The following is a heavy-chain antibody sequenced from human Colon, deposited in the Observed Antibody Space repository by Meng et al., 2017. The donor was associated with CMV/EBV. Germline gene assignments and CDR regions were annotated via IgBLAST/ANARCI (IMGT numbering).Heavy chain of an antibody. Sequence: GGSLRLSCSVSGFSVNDKSMTWVRQAPGMGLEWISVIYSGGSTNYAASVKGRFTISRDISKNTLYLQMNSLTAGDTAVYYCAREFFLDYWGLGTLVPVSS. CDR3: AREFFLDY. CDR1: GFSVNDKS. V-gene: IGHV3-66*02. D-gene: IGHD3-3*01. J-gene: IGHJ4*02. CDR2: IYSGGST.